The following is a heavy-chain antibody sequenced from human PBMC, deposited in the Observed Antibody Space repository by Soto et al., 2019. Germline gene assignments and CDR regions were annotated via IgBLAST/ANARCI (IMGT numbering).Heavy chain of an antibody. D-gene: IGHD3-3*01. CDR2: IVVGSGNT. V-gene: IGHV1-58*01. CDR1: GFTFTSSA. J-gene: IGHJ5*02. Sequence: ASVKVSCKASGFTFTSSAVQWVRQARGQRLEWIGWIVVGSGNTNYAQKFQERVTITRNMSTSTAYMELSSLRSEDTAVYYCARGYYDFWSGYIASNNWFDPWGQGTLVTVSS. CDR3: ARGYYDFWSGYIASNNWFDP.